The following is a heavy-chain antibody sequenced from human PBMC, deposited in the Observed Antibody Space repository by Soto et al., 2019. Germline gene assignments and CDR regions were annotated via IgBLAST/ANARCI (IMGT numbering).Heavy chain of an antibody. D-gene: IGHD3-10*01. CDR3: GAHPGGGGY. V-gene: IGHV3-53*01. CDR1: GFTVSNNY. J-gene: IGHJ4*02. CDR2: IYSGGYT. Sequence: EVQLVESGGGLIQPGGSLRLSCAVSGFTVSNNYMSWVRQAPGKGLEGVSVIYSGGYTAYGDSVKGRFTISRDNSKHTPNRKMNNLSAEDTAVFFCGAHPGGGGYWGQGTLVTVSS.